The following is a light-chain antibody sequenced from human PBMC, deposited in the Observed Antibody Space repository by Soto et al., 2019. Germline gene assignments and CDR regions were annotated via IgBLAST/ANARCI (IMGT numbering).Light chain of an antibody. J-gene: IGKJ1*01. CDR2: GAS. V-gene: IGKV3-20*01. CDR1: QSVSSNY. CDR3: QQYGNSPPT. Sequence: EIVLTQSPGTLSLSPGERATLSCRASQSVSSNYLAWYRRKPGQAPRLLIYGASNRATDIPGRFSGSGSGTDFTLTITRLEPEDFAVYYCQQYGNSPPTFGPGTRVEIK.